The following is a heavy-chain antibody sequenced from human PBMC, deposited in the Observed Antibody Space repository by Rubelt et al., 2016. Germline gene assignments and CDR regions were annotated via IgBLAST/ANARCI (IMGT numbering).Heavy chain of an antibody. V-gene: IGHV5-51*01. CDR1: GYSFTSYW. CDR2: IYPGDSDT. J-gene: IGHJ4*02. CDR3: ARLLQLWPFDY. D-gene: IGHD5-18*01. Sequence: EVQLVQSGAEVKKPGESLKISCKGSGYSFTSYWIGWVRQMPGKGLEWMGIIYPGDSDTRYSPSCHGAGTIADDKTNSTADLQWGSLKASDTAMYYCARLLQLWPFDYWGQGTLVTVSS.